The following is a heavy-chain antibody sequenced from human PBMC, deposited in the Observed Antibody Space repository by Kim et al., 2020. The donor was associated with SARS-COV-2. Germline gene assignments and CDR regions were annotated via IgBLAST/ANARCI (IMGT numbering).Heavy chain of an antibody. CDR1: GFTFSNVW. CDR2: IKSKTDRGTT. J-gene: IGHJ6*02. V-gene: IGHV3-15*01. D-gene: IGHD2-15*01. CDR3: TTGGARGRWLSGRYYDLYGMDV. Sequence: GGSLRLSCAASGFTFSNVWMAWVRQAPGKGLEWVGRIKSKTDRGTTDFPASVRGRFTISRDDSKATVYLQMNSLKTEDTAVYYCTTGGARGRWLSGRYYDLYGMDVWGQGTTVTVSS.